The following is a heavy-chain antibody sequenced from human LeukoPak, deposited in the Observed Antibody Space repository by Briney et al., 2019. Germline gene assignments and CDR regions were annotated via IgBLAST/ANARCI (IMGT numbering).Heavy chain of an antibody. CDR1: GFTFSSYD. Sequence: GGSLRLSCAASGFTFSSYDINWVRQAPGKGLEWVSYISRSSSSIYSADSVKGRFTISRDNAKNSLFLQMDSLRAEDTAVYYCARHRDSSGTDYWGQGTLVTVSS. CDR3: ARHRDSSGTDY. CDR2: ISRSSSSI. D-gene: IGHD3-22*01. V-gene: IGHV3-48*01. J-gene: IGHJ4*02.